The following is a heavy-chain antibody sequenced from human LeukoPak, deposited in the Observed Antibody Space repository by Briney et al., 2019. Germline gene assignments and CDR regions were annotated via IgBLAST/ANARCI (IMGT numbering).Heavy chain of an antibody. CDR1: GYTFTTYG. D-gene: IGHD3-16*02. Sequence: GASVKVSCKTSGYTFTTYGISWVRQAPGQGLEWMGWISAYNGNTNYAQKFQGRVTMTTDTSTNTAYMELRSLRSDDTAVYYCARGYVWGSYRTLDYWGQGTLVTVSS. V-gene: IGHV1-18*01. CDR3: ARGYVWGSYRTLDY. CDR2: ISAYNGNT. J-gene: IGHJ4*02.